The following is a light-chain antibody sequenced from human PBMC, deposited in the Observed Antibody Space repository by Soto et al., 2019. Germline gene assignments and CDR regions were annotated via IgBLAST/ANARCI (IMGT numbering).Light chain of an antibody. J-gene: IGKJ1*01. CDR3: QQYNEWPET. V-gene: IGKV3-15*01. CDR2: GAS. Sequence: EIVLTQSPGTLSLSPGKRATLSCRASQSISSSYLAWYQQKPGQVPRLLIYGASTRVTGVPARFSGSGSGTEFTLIISSLQSEDFAVYYCQQYNEWPETFGHGTKVDIK. CDR1: QSISSSY.